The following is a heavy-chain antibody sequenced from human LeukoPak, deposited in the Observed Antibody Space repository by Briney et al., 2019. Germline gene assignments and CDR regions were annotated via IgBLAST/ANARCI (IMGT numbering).Heavy chain of an antibody. Sequence: ASVKVSCKASGYTFTGYYMHWVRQAPGQGLEWMGWINPNSGGTNYAQKFQGRVTMTRDTSISTAYMELSRLRSEDTAVYYCARGTVGATRGGAFDIWGQGTMVTISS. CDR1: GYTFTGYY. J-gene: IGHJ3*02. CDR3: ARGTVGATRGGAFDI. D-gene: IGHD1-26*01. CDR2: INPNSGGT. V-gene: IGHV1-2*02.